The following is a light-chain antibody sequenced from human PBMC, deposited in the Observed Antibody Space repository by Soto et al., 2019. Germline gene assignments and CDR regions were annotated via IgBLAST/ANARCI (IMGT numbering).Light chain of an antibody. CDR1: SSDVGGYNY. Sequence: QSVLTQPPSASGCPGQSVTISCTGTSSDVGGYNYVSWFQQHPGKAPKLIIHEVNQRPSGVPDRFSGSKSGNTASLTVSGLQAEDEGTYYCSSYGGYNNVVFGTGTKVT. V-gene: IGLV2-8*01. CDR2: EVN. J-gene: IGLJ1*01. CDR3: SSYGGYNNVV.